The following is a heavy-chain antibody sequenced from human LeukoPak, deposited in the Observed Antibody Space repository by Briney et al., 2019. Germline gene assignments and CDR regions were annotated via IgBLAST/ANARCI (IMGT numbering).Heavy chain of an antibody. Sequence: GGSLRLSCAASGFTFSRYWMSWVRQAPGKGLEWVANVNQGGSEKYYVDSVKGRFTISRDNAKNSLYLQMNSLRAEDTAVYYCARDSDDYGSGTYSYFDNWGQGTLVTVSS. J-gene: IGHJ4*02. CDR3: ARDSDDYGSGTYSYFDN. CDR1: GFTFSRYW. CDR2: VNQGGSEK. D-gene: IGHD3-10*01. V-gene: IGHV3-7*01.